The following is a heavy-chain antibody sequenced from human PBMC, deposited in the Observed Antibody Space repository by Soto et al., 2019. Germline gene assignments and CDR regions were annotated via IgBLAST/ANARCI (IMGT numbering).Heavy chain of an antibody. CDR2: IYNSGSA. J-gene: IGHJ5*02. V-gene: IGHV4-31*03. CDR3: ARDQRGSKDHGNWFDP. Sequence: SETLSLTCTVSGGSINSGGYYWCWIRQHPGKGLEWIGYIYNSGSAYYNPSLKSRVIMSVDTSKNQFSLKMSSVTAADTAVYYCARDQRGSKDHGNWFDPWGQGTLVTVSS. CDR1: GGSINSGGYY.